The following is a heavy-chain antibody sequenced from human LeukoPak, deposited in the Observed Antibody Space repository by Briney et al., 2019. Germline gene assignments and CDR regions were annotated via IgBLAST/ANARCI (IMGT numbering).Heavy chain of an antibody. CDR1: GGSFSGYY. D-gene: IGHD3-9*01. CDR3: ARGVNYDILTGYSGSYYFDY. J-gene: IGHJ4*02. CDR2: INHSGST. Sequence: SETLSLTCAVYGGSFSGYYWSWIRQPPGKGLEWIGEINHSGSTNYNPSLKSRVTMSVDTSKNRFSLKLSSVTAADTAVYYCARGVNYDILTGYSGSYYFDYWGQGTLVTVSS. V-gene: IGHV4-34*01.